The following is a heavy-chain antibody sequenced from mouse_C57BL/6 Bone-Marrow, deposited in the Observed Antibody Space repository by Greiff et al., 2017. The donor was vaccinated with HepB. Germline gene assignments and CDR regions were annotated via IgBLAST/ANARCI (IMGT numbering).Heavy chain of an antibody. V-gene: IGHV1-69*01. CDR3: ARDGDGGRYFDY. Sequence: VQLQQPGAELVMPGASVKLSCKASGYTFTSYWMHWVKQRPGQGLEWIGEIDPSDSYTNYNQKFKGKSTLTVDKSSSTAYMQLSSLTSEDAAVYYCARDGDGGRYFDYWGQGTTLTVSS. CDR1: GYTFTSYW. D-gene: IGHD2-13*01. CDR2: IDPSDSYT. J-gene: IGHJ2*01.